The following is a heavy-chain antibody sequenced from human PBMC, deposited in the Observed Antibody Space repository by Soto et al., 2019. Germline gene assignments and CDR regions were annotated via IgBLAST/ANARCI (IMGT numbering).Heavy chain of an antibody. D-gene: IGHD6-13*01. V-gene: IGHV2-26*01. CDR3: ARVRGTYSGSWRTAYYYGMDV. J-gene: IGHJ6*02. CDR1: GFSLSNARMG. Sequence: SGPNAGEPTETLTLTCTVSGFSLSNARMGVSWIRQPPGKALEWLAHIFSNDEKSYSTSLKSRLTISKDTSKSQVVLTMTNMDPVDTATYYCARVRGTYSGSWRTAYYYGMDVWGQGTTVTVSS. CDR2: IFSNDEK.